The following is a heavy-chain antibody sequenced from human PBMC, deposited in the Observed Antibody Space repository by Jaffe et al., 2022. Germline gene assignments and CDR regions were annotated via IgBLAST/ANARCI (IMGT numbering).Heavy chain of an antibody. V-gene: IGHV2-5*01. CDR3: AHIDLREYSGYDYFTFDI. J-gene: IGHJ3*02. D-gene: IGHD5-12*01. CDR2: IYWNDDK. CDR1: GFSLSTSGVG. Sequence: QITLKESGPTLVKPTQTLTLTCTFSGFSLSTSGVGVGWIRQPPGKALEWLALIYWNDDKRYSPSLKSRLTITKDTSKNQVVLTMTNMDPVDTATYYCAHIDLREYSGYDYFTFDIWGQGTMVTVSS.